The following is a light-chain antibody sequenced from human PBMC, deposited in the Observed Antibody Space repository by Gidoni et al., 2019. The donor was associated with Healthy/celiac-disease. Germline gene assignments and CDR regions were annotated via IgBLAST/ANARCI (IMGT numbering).Light chain of an antibody. CDR3: QQYNNWPPN. CDR2: GAS. V-gene: IGKV3D-15*01. J-gene: IGKJ4*01. CDR1: QSISSK. Sequence: EIVMTQSPATLSVSPGERATLSCRASQSISSKLAWYQQKPGQAPRLLIYGASIRATGIPARFSGSGSGTEFTLTISSLQSEDFAGYYCQQYNNWPPNFXGXTKVEIK.